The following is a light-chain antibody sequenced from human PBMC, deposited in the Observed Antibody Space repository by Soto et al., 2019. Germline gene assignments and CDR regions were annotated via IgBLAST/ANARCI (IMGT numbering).Light chain of an antibody. CDR2: EVS. Sequence: QSALTQPASVSGSPGQSITISCTGTSSDVGGYNYVSWYQQHPGKAPKLMIYEVSNRPSGVSNRFSGSKSGNTASLTISGLQAEDEADYYCSSYTGSSTYVFGIGTKLTVL. CDR1: SSDVGGYNY. J-gene: IGLJ1*01. CDR3: SSYTGSSTYV. V-gene: IGLV2-14*01.